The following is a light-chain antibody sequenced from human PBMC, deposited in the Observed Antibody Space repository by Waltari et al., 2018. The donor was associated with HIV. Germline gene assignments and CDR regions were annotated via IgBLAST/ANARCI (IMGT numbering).Light chain of an antibody. J-gene: IGLJ2*01. V-gene: IGLV2-23*02. CDR3: CSYVSNVI. Sequence: QSALTQPASVSGPPGQSITISCTRTSSDVATYKLVSWYQQHPGKAPKLMIYEVSKRPSGVSARFYGSKSGDTASLTISGLQAEDEADYSCCSYVSNVIFGGGTKLTVL. CDR2: EVS. CDR1: SSDVATYKL.